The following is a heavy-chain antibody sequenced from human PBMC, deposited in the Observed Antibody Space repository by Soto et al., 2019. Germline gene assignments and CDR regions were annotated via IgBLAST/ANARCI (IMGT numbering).Heavy chain of an antibody. D-gene: IGHD2-21*02. Sequence: QVQLQESGPGLVKPSETLSLTCTVSGGSISSYYWSWIRQPAGKGLEWIGRIYTSGSTNYNPSIKSRGTMSVDTSKTQFCLRLSSVTAADTAVYYCARDDSVLCGGDCYRSGALDYWGQGTLVTVSS. CDR2: IYTSGST. V-gene: IGHV4-4*07. CDR1: GGSISSYY. J-gene: IGHJ4*02. CDR3: ARDDSVLCGGDCYRSGALDY.